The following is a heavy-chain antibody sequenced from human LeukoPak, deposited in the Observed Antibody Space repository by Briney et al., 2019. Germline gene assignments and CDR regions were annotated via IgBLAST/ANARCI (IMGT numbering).Heavy chain of an antibody. V-gene: IGHV4-59*01. CDR2: IYYSGST. D-gene: IGHD1-26*01. CDR3: ARVGGPSAGPVGATLGFDY. J-gene: IGHJ4*02. CDR1: GGSISSYY. Sequence: SETLSLTCTVSGGSISSYYWSWIRQPPGKGLEWIGYIYYSGSTNYNPSLKSRVTISVDTSKNQFSLKLSSVTAADTAVYYCARVGGPSAGPVGATLGFDYWGQGTLVTVSS.